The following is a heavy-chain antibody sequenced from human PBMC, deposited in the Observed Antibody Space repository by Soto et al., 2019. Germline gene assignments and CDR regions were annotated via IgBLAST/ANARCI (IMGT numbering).Heavy chain of an antibody. CDR2: ISSSGSTI. CDR3: ARVTPMVRGVISWTPDYYYYYMDV. J-gene: IGHJ6*03. Sequence: PGGSLRLSCAASGFTFSDYYMSWIRQAPGKGLEWVSYISSSGSTIYYADSVKGRFTISRDNAKNSLYLQMNSLRAEDTAVYYCARVTPMVRGVISWTPDYYYYYMDVWGKGTTVTVSS. CDR1: GFTFSDYY. D-gene: IGHD3-10*01. V-gene: IGHV3-11*01.